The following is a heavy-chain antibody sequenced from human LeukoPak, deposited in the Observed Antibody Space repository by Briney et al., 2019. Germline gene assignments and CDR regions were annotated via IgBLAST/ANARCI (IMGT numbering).Heavy chain of an antibody. V-gene: IGHV1-69*13. CDR1: GGTFSSYA. D-gene: IGHD3-10*01. CDR2: IIPIFGTA. J-gene: IGHJ4*02. Sequence: EASVKVSCKASGGTFSSYAISWVRQAPGQGLEWMGGIIPIFGTANYAQKFQGRVTITADESTSTAYMELSSLRSEDTAVYYCAKDYSFGGPKYYYGSGSYYGYFDYWGQGTLVTVSS. CDR3: AKDYSFGGPKYYYGSGSYYGYFDY.